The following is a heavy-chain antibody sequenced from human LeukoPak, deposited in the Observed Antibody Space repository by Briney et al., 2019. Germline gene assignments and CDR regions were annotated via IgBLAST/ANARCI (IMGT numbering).Heavy chain of an antibody. CDR3: ARGTAAAGTTDY. V-gene: IGHV4-39*07. CDR1: GGSIRSSYYY. D-gene: IGHD6-13*01. J-gene: IGHJ4*02. CDR2: IYDSGST. Sequence: SETLSLTCTVSGGSIRSSYYYWGWIRQPPGKGLEWIGSIYDSGSTYYNPSLKSRVTISVDTSKNQFSLKLSSVTAADTAVYYCARGTAAAGTTDYWGQGTLVTVSS.